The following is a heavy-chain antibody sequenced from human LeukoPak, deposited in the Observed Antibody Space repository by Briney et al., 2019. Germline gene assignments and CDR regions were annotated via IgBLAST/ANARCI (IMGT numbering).Heavy chain of an antibody. CDR1: GGSISSYY. CDR2: IYYSGST. D-gene: IGHD3-22*01. CDR3: ARTGDSSGYYLYYFDY. J-gene: IGHJ4*02. V-gene: IGHV4-59*01. Sequence: SETLSLTCTVSGGSISSYYWSWIRQPPGKGLEWIGYIYYSGSTNYNPSLKSRVTISVDTSKNQFSLKLSSVTAADTAMYYCARTGDSSGYYLYYFDYWGQGTLVTVSS.